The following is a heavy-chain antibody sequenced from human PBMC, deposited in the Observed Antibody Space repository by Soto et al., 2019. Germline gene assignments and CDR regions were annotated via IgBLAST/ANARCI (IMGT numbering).Heavy chain of an antibody. CDR2: INSDGSST. CDR3: ARDKVLTTVTSRRLYYFDY. Sequence: GGSLRLSCAASGFTFSSYWMHWVRQAPGKGLVWVSRINSDGSSTSYADSVKGRFTISRDNAKNTLYLQMNSLRAEDTAVYYCARDKVLTTVTSRRLYYFDYWGQGTLVTVSS. CDR1: GFTFSSYW. D-gene: IGHD4-17*01. J-gene: IGHJ4*02. V-gene: IGHV3-74*01.